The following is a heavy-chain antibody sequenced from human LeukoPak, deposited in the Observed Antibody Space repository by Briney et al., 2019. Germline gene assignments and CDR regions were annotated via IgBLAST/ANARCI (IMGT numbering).Heavy chain of an antibody. CDR2: VNPDGITT. V-gene: IGHV3-74*01. CDR1: GFSFVSYY. D-gene: IGHD3-3*01. J-gene: IGHJ4*02. CDR3: VRDLESKFDY. Sequence: GGSLRLSCAVSGFSFVSYYMHWVRQAPGKGLMWVARVNPDGITTDYADSVKGRFTISRDDAKNTVDLQMDALRAEDTAVYYSVRDLESKFDYWGQGTLVTVSS.